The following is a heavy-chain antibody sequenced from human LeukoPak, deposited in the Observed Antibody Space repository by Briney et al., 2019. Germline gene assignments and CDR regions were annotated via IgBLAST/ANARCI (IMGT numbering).Heavy chain of an antibody. J-gene: IGHJ5*02. D-gene: IGHD4-17*01. CDR2: IYPGDSDV. CDR3: ARRGSTTQGGNWFDP. V-gene: IGHV5-51*01. Sequence: GESLKISCKGSGYSFSNYWIGWVRQVPGKGLEWMGIIYPGDSDVRYSPSFQDQVTISADKSISTAYLQWSSLKASDTAMYYCARRGSTTQGGNWFDPWGQGTLVTVSS. CDR1: GYSFSNYW.